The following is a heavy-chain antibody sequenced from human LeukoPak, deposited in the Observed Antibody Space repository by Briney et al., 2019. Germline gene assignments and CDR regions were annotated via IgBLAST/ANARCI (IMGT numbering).Heavy chain of an antibody. Sequence: SETLSLTCTVSGGSISSSSYYWGWIRQPPGKGLEWIGSIYYSGSTYYNPSLKSRVTISVDTSKNQFSLKLSSVTAADTAVYYCARGIAAAGYYFDYWGQGTLVAVSS. CDR3: ARGIAAAGYYFDY. CDR1: GGSISSSSYY. D-gene: IGHD6-13*01. V-gene: IGHV4-39*01. CDR2: IYYSGST. J-gene: IGHJ4*02.